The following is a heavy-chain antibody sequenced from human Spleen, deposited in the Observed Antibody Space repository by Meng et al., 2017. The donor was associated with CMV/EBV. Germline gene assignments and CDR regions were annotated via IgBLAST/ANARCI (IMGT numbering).Heavy chain of an antibody. CDR3: ARDSDTPGSYYYYGLDV. Sequence: GVLKISCAASGFPFSSYTMNWVRQAPGKGLEWVSSISSASVYIYHADSMKGRFTISRDNAQNSLYLQMNSLRVEDSAVYYCARDSDTPGSYYYYGLDVWGQGTTVTVSS. J-gene: IGHJ6*02. V-gene: IGHV3-21*01. CDR1: GFPFSSYT. CDR2: ISSASVYI. D-gene: IGHD5-18*01.